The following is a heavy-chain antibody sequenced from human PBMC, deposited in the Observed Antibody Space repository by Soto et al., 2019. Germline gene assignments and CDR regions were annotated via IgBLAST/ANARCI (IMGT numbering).Heavy chain of an antibody. V-gene: IGHV4-34*01. D-gene: IGHD6-13*01. J-gene: IGHJ4*02. CDR3: ARKSKGSSWAGGLDY. CDR2: INHSGST. CDR1: GGSFSGYY. Sequence: QVQLQQWGAGLLKPSETLSLTSAVYGGSFSGYYWSWIRQPPGKGLEWIGEINHSGSTNYNPSLKSRVTISVDTSKNQFSLKLSSVTAADTAVYYCARKSKGSSWAGGLDYWGQGTLVTVSS.